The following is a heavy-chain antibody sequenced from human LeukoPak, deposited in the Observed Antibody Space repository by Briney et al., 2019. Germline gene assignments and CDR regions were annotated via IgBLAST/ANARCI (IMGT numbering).Heavy chain of an antibody. CDR1: GFTFSSYW. CDR3: ARGGSYGGYYFDY. V-gene: IGHV3-7*01. Sequence: GGSLRLSCAASGFTFSSYWMSWVRQAPGKGLEWVANIKQDGSEEYYVDSVKGRFTISRDNAKNSLYLQMNSLRAEDTAVYYCARGGSYGGYYFDYWGQGTLVTVSS. CDR2: IKQDGSEE. D-gene: IGHD1-26*01. J-gene: IGHJ4*02.